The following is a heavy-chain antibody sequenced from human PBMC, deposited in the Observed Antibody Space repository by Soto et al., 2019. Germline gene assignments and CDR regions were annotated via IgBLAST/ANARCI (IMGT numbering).Heavy chain of an antibody. Sequence: QVQLVQSGAEVKKPGSSVKVSCKASGGTFSRFAITWVRQAPGQGLEWMGGIIPISGRTKYPQTFQGRVTVTADESTSTAYMELSSLTYDDTAVYYCARSLAGATTRRYFDDWGQGTLVTVSS. CDR1: GGTFSRFA. CDR2: IIPISGRT. J-gene: IGHJ4*02. CDR3: ARSLAGATTRRYFDD. D-gene: IGHD1-26*01. V-gene: IGHV1-69*01.